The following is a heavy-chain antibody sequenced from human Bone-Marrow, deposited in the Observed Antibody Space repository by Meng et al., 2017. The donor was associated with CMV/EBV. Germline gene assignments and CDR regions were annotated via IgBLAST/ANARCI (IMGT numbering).Heavy chain of an antibody. CDR2: ISYDGSNK. CDR3: TTLYGQEVGSTSLMDAFDI. Sequence: GESLKISCAASGFTSSSYAMHWVRQAPGKGLEWVAVISYDGSNKYYADSVKGRFTISRDNSKNTLYLQMNSLKTEDTAVYYCTTLYGQEVGSTSLMDAFDIWGQGTMVTVSS. D-gene: IGHD2-2*01. CDR1: GFTSSSYA. J-gene: IGHJ3*02. V-gene: IGHV3-30*04.